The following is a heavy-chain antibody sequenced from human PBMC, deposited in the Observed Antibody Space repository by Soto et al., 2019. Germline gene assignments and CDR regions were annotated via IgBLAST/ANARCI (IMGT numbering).Heavy chain of an antibody. V-gene: IGHV3-23*01. CDR1: GFTFSSYA. CDR3: AKRFLGRQQKAFDI. Sequence: GGSLRLSCAASGFTFSSYAMSWVRQAPGKGLEWVAVINESGGKTYDADSVRGRFTISRDNSKKTLYLQMNTLRAEETAVYFCAKRFLGRQQKAFDIWGRGTMVTVSS. CDR2: INESGGKT. D-gene: IGHD6-13*01. J-gene: IGHJ3*02.